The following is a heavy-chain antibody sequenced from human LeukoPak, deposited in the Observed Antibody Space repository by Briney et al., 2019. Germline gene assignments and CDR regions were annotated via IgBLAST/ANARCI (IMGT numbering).Heavy chain of an antibody. J-gene: IGHJ4*02. Sequence: ASVKVSCKASGYTFTGYYMHWVRQAPGQGLEWMGWINPNSGGTNYAQKSQGRVTITRDTSISTAYMELSRLRSDDTAVYYCARIVVPAAADYWGQGTLVTVSS. CDR2: INPNSGGT. CDR1: GYTFTGYY. V-gene: IGHV1-2*02. D-gene: IGHD2-2*01. CDR3: ARIVVPAAADY.